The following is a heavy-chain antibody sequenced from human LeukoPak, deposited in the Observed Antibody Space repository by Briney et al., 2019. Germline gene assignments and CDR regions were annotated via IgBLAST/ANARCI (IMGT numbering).Heavy chain of an antibody. D-gene: IGHD4-17*01. V-gene: IGHV3-11*01. CDR1: GFTFSNYY. CDR3: ARRYMTTVTAAPGEG. J-gene: IGHJ4*02. CDR2: ISSSGSTI. Sequence: SGGSLRLSCAASGFTFSNYYMSWIRQAPGKGLEWVSYISSSGSTIYYADSVKGRFTISRDNAKNSLYLQMNSLRAEDTAVYYCARRYMTTVTAAPGEGWGQGTLVTVSS.